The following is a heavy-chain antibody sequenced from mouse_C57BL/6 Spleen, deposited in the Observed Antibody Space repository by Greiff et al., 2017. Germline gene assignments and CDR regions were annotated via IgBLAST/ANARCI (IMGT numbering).Heavy chain of an antibody. CDR1: GFSLTSYG. CDR3: AKMGGYTSLSYWYFDV. V-gene: IGHV2-5*01. Sequence: VQLQQSGPGLVQPSQSLSITCTVSGFSLTSYGVHWVRQSPGKGLEWLGVIWRGGSTDYNAAFMSRLSITKDNSKSQVFFKMNRLQADDTAIYYCAKMGGYTSLSYWYFDVWGTGTTVTVSS. D-gene: IGHD6-1*01. CDR2: IWRGGST. J-gene: IGHJ1*03.